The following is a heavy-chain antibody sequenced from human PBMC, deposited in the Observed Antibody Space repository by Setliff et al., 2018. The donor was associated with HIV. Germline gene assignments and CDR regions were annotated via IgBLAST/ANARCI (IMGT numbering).Heavy chain of an antibody. Sequence: GGCLRLSCAASGVTLYNTYMDWVRQAPGKGLEWVGRLRNGNRNSTEYAASVKGGFTLSRDDSENSLYLQMNSLKTEDTAVYYCVGGSGTDRYDYWGRGTLVTVSS. CDR3: VGGSGTDRYDY. CDR2: LRNGNRNST. V-gene: IGHV3-72*01. D-gene: IGHD3-10*01. J-gene: IGHJ4*02. CDR1: GVTLYNTY.